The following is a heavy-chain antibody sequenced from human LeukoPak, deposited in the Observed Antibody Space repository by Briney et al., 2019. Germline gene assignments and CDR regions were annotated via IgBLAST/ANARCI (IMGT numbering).Heavy chain of an antibody. Sequence: PGGSLRLSCAASGFTCSSYAMSWVRQAPGKGLEWVSAISHTGDSTYYADSVKGRFSISRDNSKNTLFLEMNSLRAEDTAVYFCAKDQILHYFDYWGQGTLVTVSS. D-gene: IGHD1-26*01. V-gene: IGHV3-23*01. CDR2: ISHTGDST. CDR1: GFTCSSYA. J-gene: IGHJ4*02. CDR3: AKDQILHYFDY.